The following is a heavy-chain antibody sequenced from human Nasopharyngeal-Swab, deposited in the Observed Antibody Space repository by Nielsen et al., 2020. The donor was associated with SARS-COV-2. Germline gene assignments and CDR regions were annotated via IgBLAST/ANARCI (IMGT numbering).Heavy chain of an antibody. CDR2: ISAYTGNT. CDR1: GYTFNTYR. J-gene: IGHJ4*02. Sequence: ASVKVSCKTSGYTFNTYRINWVRQAPGQGLEWMGWISAYTGNTEFAQKFQGRVTMTTDTSTSTAYMELSSLRSEDTAVYYCATWGIGYGENAHATFDSWGQGTQVTVSS. V-gene: IGHV1-18*01. D-gene: IGHD4-17*01. CDR3: ATWGIGYGENAHATFDS.